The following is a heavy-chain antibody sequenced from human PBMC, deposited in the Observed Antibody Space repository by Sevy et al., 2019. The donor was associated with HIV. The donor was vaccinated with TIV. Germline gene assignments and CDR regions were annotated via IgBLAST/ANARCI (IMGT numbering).Heavy chain of an antibody. Sequence: GGALRLSCAASGFTFSKYWMGWVRQAPGKGLEGVANIKQDAGQKYYVDSVKGRFTISRDNAKNSLYLQMNSLRAEDTAVYFCARDDGNYYFRYWGQGTLVTVSS. CDR1: GFTFSKYW. CDR2: IKQDAGQK. J-gene: IGHJ4*02. D-gene: IGHD1-7*01. CDR3: ARDDGNYYFRY. V-gene: IGHV3-7*01.